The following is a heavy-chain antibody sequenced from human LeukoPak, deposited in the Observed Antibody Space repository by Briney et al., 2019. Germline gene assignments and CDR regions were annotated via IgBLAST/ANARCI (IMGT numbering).Heavy chain of an antibody. CDR2: IDPEDGKS. V-gene: IGHV1-69-2*01. Sequence: GATVRVSCKTSGFLFSAYYMHWVQQAPGKGFRWMGRIDPEDGKSTYAEDFQDRVTLTADMSTDTAYMELSRLTSEDTALYYCTTGRGAYEVFDFWGQGSLVIVSS. J-gene: IGHJ4*02. CDR1: GFLFSAYY. CDR3: TTGRGAYEVFDF. D-gene: IGHD5-12*01.